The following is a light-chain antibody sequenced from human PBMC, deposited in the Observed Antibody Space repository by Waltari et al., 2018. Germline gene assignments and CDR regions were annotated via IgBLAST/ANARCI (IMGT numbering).Light chain of an antibody. CDR2: EVS. CDR1: QSLLHNDGKTY. V-gene: IGKV2D-29*02. Sequence: DIVMTQTPLSLSVTPGQPASISCKSSQSLLHNDGKTYLYWYLQKPVQSPQLLVYEVSNRFSGVPDRCMGSGSGTDFTLKISRVEAEDVGLHYCMQTTQPPFTFGPGTKVDIK. J-gene: IGKJ3*01. CDR3: MQTTQPPFT.